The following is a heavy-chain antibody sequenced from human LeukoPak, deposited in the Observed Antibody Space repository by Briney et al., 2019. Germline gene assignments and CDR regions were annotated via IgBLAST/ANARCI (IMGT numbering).Heavy chain of an antibody. J-gene: IGHJ4*02. Sequence: SVKVSRKASGGTFSSYAISWVRQAPGQGLEWMGGIIPIFGTANYAQKFQGRVTITADESTSTAYMELSSLRSEDTAVYYCARGGELSEGAFDYWGQGTLVTVSS. V-gene: IGHV1-69*01. D-gene: IGHD1-26*01. CDR1: GGTFSSYA. CDR3: ARGGELSEGAFDY. CDR2: IIPIFGTA.